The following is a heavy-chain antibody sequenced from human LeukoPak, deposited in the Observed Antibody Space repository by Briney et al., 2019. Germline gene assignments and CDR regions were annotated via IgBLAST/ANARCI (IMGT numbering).Heavy chain of an antibody. D-gene: IGHD3-22*01. CDR2: IYHSGST. CDR3: ARSFYYYDFPPFFDY. CDR1: GGSISSYY. J-gene: IGHJ4*02. Sequence: SETLSLTCTVSGGSISSYYWGWIRQPPGKGLEWIGSIYHSGSTYYNPSLKSRVTISVDTSKNQFSLKLSSVTAADTAVYYCARSFYYYDFPPFFDYWGQGTLVTVSS. V-gene: IGHV4-38-2*02.